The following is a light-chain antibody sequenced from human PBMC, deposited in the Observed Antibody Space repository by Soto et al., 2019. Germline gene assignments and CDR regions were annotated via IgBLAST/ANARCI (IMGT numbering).Light chain of an antibody. CDR3: QQYGGSSGT. J-gene: IGKJ1*01. CDR2: GAS. Sequence: EIVLTQSPGTLSLSPGERATLSCRASQSXXXXXLAWYQQKPGQAPRLLIYGASSRATGIPDRFSGSGSGTXXXXXXXXXXXXXFAVYYCQQYGGSSGTFGQGTKVEIK. CDR1: QSXXXXX. V-gene: IGKV3-20*01.